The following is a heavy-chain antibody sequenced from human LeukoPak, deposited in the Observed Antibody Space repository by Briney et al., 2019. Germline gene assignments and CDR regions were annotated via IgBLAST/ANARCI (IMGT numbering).Heavy chain of an antibody. Sequence: GGSLRLSCAASGFTFSSYGMHWVRQAPGKGLEWVAVISYDGSNKYYAGSVKGRFTISRDNSKNTLYLQMNSLRAEDTAVYYCAKLSVGRGTTVFPFDYWGQGTLVTVSS. D-gene: IGHD4-11*01. CDR2: ISYDGSNK. J-gene: IGHJ4*02. CDR3: AKLSVGRGTTVFPFDY. V-gene: IGHV3-30*18. CDR1: GFTFSSYG.